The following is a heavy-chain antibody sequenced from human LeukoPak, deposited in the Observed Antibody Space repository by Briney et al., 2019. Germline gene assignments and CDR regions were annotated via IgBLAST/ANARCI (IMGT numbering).Heavy chain of an antibody. CDR2: IIGTGTTT. CDR3: ARDLRRLEDY. Sequence: GGSLRLSCAASGFTFSSYAMTRVRQAPGKGLEWVSSIIGTGTTTYYTDSVKGRFTISRDNSKSTLYLQMNSLRAEDTALYYCARDLRRLEDYWGQGTLVTVST. J-gene: IGHJ4*02. CDR1: GFTFSSYA. V-gene: IGHV3-23*01. D-gene: IGHD6-25*01.